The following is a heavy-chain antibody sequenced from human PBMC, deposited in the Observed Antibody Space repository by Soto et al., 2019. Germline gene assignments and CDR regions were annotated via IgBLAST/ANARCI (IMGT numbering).Heavy chain of an antibody. CDR1: GASIRSGGYY. V-gene: IGHV4-31*02. Sequence: SETLSLTCSVSGASIRSGGYYWSWLRQSPGKGLEWIGHIYYTGSTFYSPSLKSRLTIPLDTPKNQFSLDLNSVTTADTAMYYCARIEMASIKWGRGTLVTVSS. D-gene: IGHD5-12*01. CDR2: IYYTGST. CDR3: ARIEMASIK. J-gene: IGHJ4*02.